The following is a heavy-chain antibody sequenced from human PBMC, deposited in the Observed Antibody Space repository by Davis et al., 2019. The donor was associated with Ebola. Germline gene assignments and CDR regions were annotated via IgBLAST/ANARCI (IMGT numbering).Heavy chain of an antibody. CDR3: AREVPGAGHLDY. J-gene: IGHJ4*02. Sequence: MPSETLSLTCTVSGGSISSYYWSWIRQPPGKGLEWIGYIYYSGSTNYNPSLKSRVTISVDTSKNQFSLKLSSVTAADTAVYYCAREVPGAGHLDYWGQGILVTVSS. CDR1: GGSISSYY. D-gene: IGHD6-13*01. V-gene: IGHV4-59*01. CDR2: IYYSGST.